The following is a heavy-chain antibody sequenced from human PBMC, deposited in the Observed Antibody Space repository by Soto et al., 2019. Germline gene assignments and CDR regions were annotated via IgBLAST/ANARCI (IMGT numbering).Heavy chain of an antibody. V-gene: IGHV4-30-2*01. CDR3: ARGVTPYDSSGYYVFDY. CDR2: IYHSGST. CDR1: GGSISSGGYS. D-gene: IGHD3-22*01. Sequence: SETLSLTCAVSGGSISSGGYSWSWIRQPPGKGLEWIGYIYHSGSTYYNPSLKSRVTISVDRSKNQFSLKLSSVTAADTAVYYCARGVTPYDSSGYYVFDYWGQGTLVTVSS. J-gene: IGHJ4*02.